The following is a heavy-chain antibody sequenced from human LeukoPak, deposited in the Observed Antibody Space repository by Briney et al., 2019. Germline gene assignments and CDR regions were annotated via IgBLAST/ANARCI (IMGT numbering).Heavy chain of an antibody. D-gene: IGHD2-15*01. CDR3: ARVGVVVVAALTYDY. J-gene: IGHJ4*02. CDR1: GYTFTSYG. CDR2: ISAYNGNT. V-gene: IGHV1-18*01. Sequence: ASVKVSCKASGYTFTSYGISWVRQAPGQGLEWMGWISAYNGNTNYAQKLQGRVTMTTDTSTSTAYMELRRLRSDDTAVYYCARVGVVVVAALTYDYWGQGTLVTVSS.